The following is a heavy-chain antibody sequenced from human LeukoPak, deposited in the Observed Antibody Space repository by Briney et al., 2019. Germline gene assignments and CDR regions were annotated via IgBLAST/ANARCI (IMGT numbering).Heavy chain of an antibody. CDR1: GFTFGSYR. CDR3: ARDPIAANDAFDI. Sequence: GGPLRLSWAASGFTFGSYRMNWVRQAPGKGLEWVSYISSSSSTIYYADSVKGRFTISRDNAKNSLYLQMNSLRAEDTAVYYCARDPIAANDAFDIWGQGTMVTVSS. J-gene: IGHJ3*02. V-gene: IGHV3-48*01. CDR2: ISSSSSTI. D-gene: IGHD6-6*01.